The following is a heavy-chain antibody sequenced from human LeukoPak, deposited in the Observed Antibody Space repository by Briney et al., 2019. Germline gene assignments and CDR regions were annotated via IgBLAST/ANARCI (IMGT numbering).Heavy chain of an antibody. D-gene: IGHD5-18*01. V-gene: IGHV4-34*01. CDR2: INHSGST. J-gene: IGHJ3*02. Sequence: SETLSLTCAVYGGSFSGYYWSWIRQPPGKWLEWIGGINHSGSTNYNPSLKSRVTISVDTSKNQFSLKLSSVTAADTAVYYCARGSQRGYSLSDAFDIWGQGTMVTVSS. CDR3: ARGSQRGYSLSDAFDI. CDR1: GGSFSGYY.